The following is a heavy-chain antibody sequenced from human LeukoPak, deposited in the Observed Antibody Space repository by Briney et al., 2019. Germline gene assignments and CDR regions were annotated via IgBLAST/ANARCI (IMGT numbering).Heavy chain of an antibody. J-gene: IGHJ4*02. Sequence: ASVKVSCKASGYTFTSYDINWVRQAPGQGLEWMGRIIPILGIANYAQKFQGRVTITADKSTSTAYMELSSLRSEDTAVYYCARVTPDDILTGYLDYWGQGTLVTVSS. V-gene: IGHV1-69*04. CDR1: GYTFTSYD. CDR2: IIPILGIA. CDR3: ARVTPDDILTGYLDY. D-gene: IGHD3-9*01.